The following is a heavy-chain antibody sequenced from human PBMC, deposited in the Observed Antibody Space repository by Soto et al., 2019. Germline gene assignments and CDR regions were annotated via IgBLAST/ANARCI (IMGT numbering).Heavy chain of an antibody. CDR1: NETLTTYG. Sequence: QVNLVQSGAEVKKPGASVKVSCKASNETLTTYGISWVRQAPGQGLEWMGWVSGYSGHSSSAQEFQDRGIMTTDTSTNTAYMELRSLTSEDSAVYFCARDSSSSGYYYAMDVWGQGTTVTVSS. D-gene: IGHD6-6*01. J-gene: IGHJ6*02. V-gene: IGHV1-18*01. CDR2: VSGYSGHS. CDR3: ARDSSSSGYYYAMDV.